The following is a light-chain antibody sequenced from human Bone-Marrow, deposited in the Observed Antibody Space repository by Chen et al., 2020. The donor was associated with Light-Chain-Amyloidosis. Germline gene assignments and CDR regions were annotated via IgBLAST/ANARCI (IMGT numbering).Light chain of an antibody. Sequence: SYELTQPPSVSVSPGQTARITCSGDALPKQYAYWYQQKPGPAPVLVIYKDSERPSGIPERFSGSSSGTTVTLTISGVQAEDEADYYCQSADSSDLGVFGGGTKLTVL. CDR3: QSADSSDLGV. CDR2: KDS. CDR1: ALPKQY. V-gene: IGLV3-25*03. J-gene: IGLJ3*02.